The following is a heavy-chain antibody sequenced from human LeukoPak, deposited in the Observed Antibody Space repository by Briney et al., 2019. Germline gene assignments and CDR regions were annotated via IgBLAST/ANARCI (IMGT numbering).Heavy chain of an antibody. CDR2: IYYSGST. J-gene: IGHJ2*01. V-gene: IGHV4-59*01. CDR1: GGSISSYY. CDR3: AREHNWYFDL. Sequence: SETLSLTCTVSGGSISSYYWSWIRQPPGKGLEWIGYIYYSGSTNYNPSLESRVTISVDTSKNQFSLKLSSVTAADTAVYYCAREHNWYFDLWGRGTLVTVSS.